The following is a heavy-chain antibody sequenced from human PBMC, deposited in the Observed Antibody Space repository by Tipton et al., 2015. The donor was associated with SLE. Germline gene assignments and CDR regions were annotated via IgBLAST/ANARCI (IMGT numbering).Heavy chain of an antibody. D-gene: IGHD3-22*01. CDR3: AKDAPYDSSGYYYLNWFDP. J-gene: IGHJ5*02. Sequence: SLRLSCAASGFTFSDYYMSWIRQAPGKGLEWVSYISSSSSYTNYADSAKGRFTISRDNSKNTLYLQMNSLRAEDTAVYYCAKDAPYDSSGYYYLNWFDPWGQGTLVTVSS. CDR2: ISSSSSYT. CDR1: GFTFSDYY. V-gene: IGHV3-11*06.